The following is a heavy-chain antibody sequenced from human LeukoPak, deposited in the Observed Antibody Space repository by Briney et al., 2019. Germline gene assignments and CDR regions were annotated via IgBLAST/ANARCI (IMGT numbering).Heavy chain of an antibody. CDR1: GFTFNNYD. V-gene: IGHV3-53*01. CDR2: IYSGGST. Sequence: GGSLRLSCTSSGFTFNNYDMSWVRQAPGKGLEWVSVIYSGGSTYYADSVKGRFAISRDNSKSTLYLQMNSLRAEDTAVYYCARLSSVHDYGMDVWGQGTTVTVSS. D-gene: IGHD6-6*01. J-gene: IGHJ6*02. CDR3: ARLSSVHDYGMDV.